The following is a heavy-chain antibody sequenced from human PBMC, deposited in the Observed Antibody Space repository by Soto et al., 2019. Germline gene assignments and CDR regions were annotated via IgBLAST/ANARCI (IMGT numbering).Heavy chain of an antibody. V-gene: IGHV4-34*01. Sequence: SETLSLTCGVYGGSFSGYYWSWIRQPPGKGLEWIGEINHSGSTNYNPSLKSRATILVDTSKNQFSLKLSPVTAADTAVYYCARGRLLWPFDYWGQGTLVTVSS. CDR1: GGSFSGYY. J-gene: IGHJ4*02. CDR2: INHSGST. CDR3: ARGRLLWPFDY. D-gene: IGHD2-2*01.